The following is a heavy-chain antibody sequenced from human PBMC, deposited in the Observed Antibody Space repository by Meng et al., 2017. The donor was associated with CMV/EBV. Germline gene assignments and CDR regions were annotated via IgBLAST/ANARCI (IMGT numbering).Heavy chain of an antibody. CDR2: IRSKANSYAT. V-gene: IGHV3-73*01. J-gene: IGHJ5*02. CDR1: GFTFSSYW. D-gene: IGHD6-6*01. Sequence: GGSLRLSCAASGFTFSSYWMSWVRQAPGKGLEWVGRIRSKANSYATAYAASVKGRFTISRDDSKNTAYLQMNSLKTEDTAVYYCTRLTEKQLEGGVFNWFDPWGQGTLVTVSS. CDR3: TRLTEKQLEGGVFNWFDP.